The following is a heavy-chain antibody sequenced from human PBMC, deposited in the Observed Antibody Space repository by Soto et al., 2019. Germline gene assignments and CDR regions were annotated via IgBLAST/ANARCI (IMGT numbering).Heavy chain of an antibody. J-gene: IGHJ4*02. CDR2: ISGDGATT. V-gene: IGHV3-23*01. CDR3: ARDLTSSGRSTYLGY. Sequence: EVQLLESGGVLVQPGGSLRLSCAASGFTFSSYALSWVRQAPGKGREWVSGISGDGATTYYTDSVKGRFTISRDSSTNTLFLRMNSLRAEDSAVYYCARDLTSSGRSTYLGYWGQGTLVTVSS. CDR1: GFTFSSYA. D-gene: IGHD6-19*01.